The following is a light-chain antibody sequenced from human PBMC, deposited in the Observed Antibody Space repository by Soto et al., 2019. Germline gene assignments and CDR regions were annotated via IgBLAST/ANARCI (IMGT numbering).Light chain of an antibody. V-gene: IGKV3-20*01. J-gene: IGKJ4*01. Sequence: SAWAISTGPQTFAPGERATLFCRATQTVFSNYIGWYQQKPGQAPRRLIFGASIRATGIPDRFSGSGSGTDFTLTISGLEPEDFAVYYCQQYGSSPLTFGGGTKVDIK. CDR3: QQYGSSPLT. CDR1: QTVFSNY. CDR2: GAS.